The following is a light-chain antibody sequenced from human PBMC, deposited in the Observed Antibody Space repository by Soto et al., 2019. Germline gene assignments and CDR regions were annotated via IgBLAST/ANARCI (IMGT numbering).Light chain of an antibody. CDR3: QQYNNWPLIT. V-gene: IGKV3-15*01. Sequence: EIVMTQSPATLSVSPGGRATLSCRASQSISDTLAWYQQKPGQAPRLLIYSASRGATGFPARFSGGGSGTEFTLTISGLQSEDFAVYYCQQYNNWPLITFGQGTRLEIK. CDR2: SAS. CDR1: QSISDT. J-gene: IGKJ5*01.